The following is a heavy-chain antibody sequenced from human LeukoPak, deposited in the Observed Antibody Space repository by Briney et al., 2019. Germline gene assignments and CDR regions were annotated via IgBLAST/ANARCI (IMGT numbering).Heavy chain of an antibody. CDR3: ARLTEVYEVASYHYYGMDV. Sequence: PSETLPLTCTASGGSITSSNYFWGWIRQPPGKGLEWLGSIYYSGSTFYNPSLESRVTISVGTSRDQFSLRLTSVTAADTAVYYCARLTEVYEVASYHYYGMDVWGQGTTVSVSS. V-gene: IGHV4-39*01. D-gene: IGHD5/OR15-5a*01. J-gene: IGHJ6*02. CDR2: IYYSGST. CDR1: GGSITSSNYF.